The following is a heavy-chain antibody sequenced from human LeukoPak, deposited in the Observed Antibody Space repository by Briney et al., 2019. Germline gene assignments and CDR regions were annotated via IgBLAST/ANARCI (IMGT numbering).Heavy chain of an antibody. CDR2: INPNSGGT. D-gene: IGHD4-17*01. CDR1: GYTFTGYY. J-gene: IGHJ4*02. Sequence: SVKVSCKASGYTFTGYYMHWVRQAPGQGLEWMGRINPNSGGTNYAQKFQGRVTMTRDTSISTAYMELSRLRSDDTAVYYCARVDYGDPSTFDYWGQGTLVTVSS. V-gene: IGHV1-2*06. CDR3: ARVDYGDPSTFDY.